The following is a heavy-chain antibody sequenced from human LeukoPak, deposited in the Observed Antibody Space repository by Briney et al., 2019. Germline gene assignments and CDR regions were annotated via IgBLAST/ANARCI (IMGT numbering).Heavy chain of an antibody. D-gene: IGHD3-22*01. CDR3: AREGDSSCYLINWFDP. V-gene: IGHV3-21*01. CDR1: GFTFSSYS. Sequence: PGGSLRLSCAASGFTFSSYSMNWVRQAPGKGLEWVSSISSSSSYIYYADSVKGRFTISRDNAKNSLYLQMNSLRAEDTAVYYCAREGDSSCYLINWFDPWGQGTLVTVSS. J-gene: IGHJ5*02. CDR2: ISSSSSYI.